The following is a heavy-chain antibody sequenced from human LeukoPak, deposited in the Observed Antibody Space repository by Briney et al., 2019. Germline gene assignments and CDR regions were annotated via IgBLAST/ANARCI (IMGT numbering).Heavy chain of an antibody. V-gene: IGHV4-59*01. CDR3: ARAIATAGTPSYYFDS. CDR1: GGSISSYY. CDR2: IYYSGST. J-gene: IGHJ4*02. D-gene: IGHD6-13*01. Sequence: SETLSLTCTVSGGSISSYYWSWIGQPPGKGLEWIGYIYYSGSTNYNPSLKSRVTISVDTSKNQFSLKLSSVTAADTAVYYCARAIATAGTPSYYFDSWGQGTLVTVSS.